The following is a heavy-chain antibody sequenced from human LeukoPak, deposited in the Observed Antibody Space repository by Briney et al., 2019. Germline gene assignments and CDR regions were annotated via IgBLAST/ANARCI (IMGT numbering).Heavy chain of an antibody. J-gene: IGHJ4*02. D-gene: IGHD4-11*01. CDR2: IYPGDSDT. V-gene: IGHV5-51*01. CDR1: GDNLASYW. CDR3: VRRVGNSKYDY. Sequence: PGESLQISCRVFGDNLASYWIGWVRQLPGKGLEWMGIIYPGDSDTRYSPSFQGQVTISADKSISTAYLQWSSLKASDSAMYYCVRRVGNSKYDYWGQGTLVTVSS.